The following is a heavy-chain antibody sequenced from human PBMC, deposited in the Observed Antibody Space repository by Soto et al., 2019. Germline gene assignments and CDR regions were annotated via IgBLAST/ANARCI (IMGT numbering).Heavy chain of an antibody. V-gene: IGHV1-69*12. J-gene: IGHJ6*04. Sequence: QVQLVQSGAEVKKPGSSVKVSCKASGGPFSSYAISWVRQAPGQGLEWMGGIIPIFGTADYGQKVQGRVTITADEAMSTAYMERSKLIAEDTAVYNCACLRATDGRPHSPRESYSMDISGRGTTVSVSS. CDR3: ACLRATDGRPHSPRESYSMDI. CDR2: IIPIFGTA. D-gene: IGHD5-18*01. CDR1: GGPFSSYA.